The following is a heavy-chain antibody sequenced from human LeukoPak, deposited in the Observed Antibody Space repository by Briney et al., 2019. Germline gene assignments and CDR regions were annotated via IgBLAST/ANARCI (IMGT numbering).Heavy chain of an antibody. CDR3: ARHGFRGDGYNWAANWFDP. CDR1: SGSISSYY. V-gene: IGHV4-59*08. D-gene: IGHD5-24*01. J-gene: IGHJ5*02. Sequence: SETLSLTCTVSSGSISSYYWSWIRQPPGKRLEWIGYIYYSGSTNYNPSLKSRVTISVDTSKNQFSLKLSSVTAADTAVYYCARHGFRGDGYNWAANWFDPWGQGTLVTVSS. CDR2: IYYSGST.